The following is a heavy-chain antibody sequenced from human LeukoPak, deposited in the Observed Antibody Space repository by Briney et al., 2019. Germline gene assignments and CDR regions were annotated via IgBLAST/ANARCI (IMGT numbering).Heavy chain of an antibody. CDR3: ARDAAAAGPFDY. D-gene: IGHD6-13*01. CDR1: GYTFIDYG. CDR2: ISTYNGHT. J-gene: IGHJ4*02. Sequence: GTVKVSCKASGYTFIDYGVSWVRQAPGQGLERMGWISTYNGHTYYAQKLQGRVTMTTDTSTSTAYMELRSLRSDDTAVYYCARDAAAAGPFDYWGQGTLVTVSS. V-gene: IGHV1-18*01.